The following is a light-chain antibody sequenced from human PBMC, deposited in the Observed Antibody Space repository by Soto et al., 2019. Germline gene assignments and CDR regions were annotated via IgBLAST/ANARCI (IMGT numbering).Light chain of an antibody. CDR1: ESVDTN. V-gene: IGKV3-15*01. J-gene: IGKJ5*01. CDR3: QQYNTWPIA. CDR2: GAS. Sequence: IVMTQSPATLSVSPGERVTLSCRVSESVDTNFAWYQQRPGQAPRLLIYGASIRATDVPVRFSGSGSGTDFTLTINSLQSEDSVVYYCQQYNTWPIALGQGTRLEIK.